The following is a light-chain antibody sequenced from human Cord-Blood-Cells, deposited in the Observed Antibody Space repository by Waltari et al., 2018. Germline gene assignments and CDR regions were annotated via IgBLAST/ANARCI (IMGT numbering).Light chain of an antibody. CDR2: AAS. CDR1: QSIGSY. J-gene: IGKJ1*01. CDR3: QQSYRTSWT. Sequence: DIQITQSPSSLSASVGERVTITRRVSQSIGSYLNEYQQKPGKAPRLLICAASSLQSGVTSRFSGSGSGTDFTRTSSRLQPQDFATYYCQQSYRTSWTFGQGTKVEIK. V-gene: IGKV1-39*01.